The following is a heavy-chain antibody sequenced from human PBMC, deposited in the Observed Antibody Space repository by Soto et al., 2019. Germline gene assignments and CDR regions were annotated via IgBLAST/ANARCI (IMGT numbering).Heavy chain of an antibody. J-gene: IGHJ6*02. D-gene: IGHD3-3*01. Sequence: PGGSLRLSCAASGFTFSSYGMHWVRQAPGKGLEWVAVISYDGSNKYYADSVKGRFTISRDNSKNTLYLQMNSLRAEDTAVYYCAKSRVEQYYDFWRGYPFYFYYGMDVWGQGTTVTVSS. CDR3: AKSRVEQYYDFWRGYPFYFYYGMDV. V-gene: IGHV3-30*18. CDR1: GFTFSSYG. CDR2: ISYDGSNK.